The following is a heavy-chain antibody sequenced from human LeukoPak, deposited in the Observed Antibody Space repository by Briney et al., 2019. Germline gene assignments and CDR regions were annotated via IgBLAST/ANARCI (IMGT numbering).Heavy chain of an antibody. J-gene: IGHJ4*02. CDR3: ATVVVGATTFDY. CDR1: GYTLTELS. D-gene: IGHD1-26*01. V-gene: IGHV1-24*01. Sequence: ASVRVSCKVSGYTLTELSMHWVRQAPGKGLEWMGGFDPEDGETIYAQKFQGRVTMTEDTSTDTAYMELSSLRSEDTAVYYCATVVVGATTFDYWGQGTLVTVPS. CDR2: FDPEDGET.